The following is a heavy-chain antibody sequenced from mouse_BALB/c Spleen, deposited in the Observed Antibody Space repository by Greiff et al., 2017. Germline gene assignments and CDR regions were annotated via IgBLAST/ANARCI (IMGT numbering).Heavy chain of an antibody. V-gene: IGHV5-6-4*01. D-gene: IGHD2-2*01. CDR1: GFTFSSYT. J-gene: IGHJ4*01. CDR3: ARGGLHYAMDY. Sequence: EVQLVESGGGLVKPGGSLKLSCAASGFTFSSYTMSWVRQTPEKRLEWVATISSGGSYTYYPDSVKGRFTITRDNAKNTLYLQLSSLKSEDTAMYYCARGGLHYAMDYWGQGTSVTVSS. CDR2: ISSGGSYT.